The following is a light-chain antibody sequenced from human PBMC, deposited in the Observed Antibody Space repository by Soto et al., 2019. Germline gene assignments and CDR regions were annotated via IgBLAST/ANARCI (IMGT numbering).Light chain of an antibody. J-gene: IGLJ2*01. CDR2: EVS. V-gene: IGLV2-8*01. CDR3: STYVGSKII. CDR1: SSDVGANDY. Sequence: QSALTQPPSASGSPGQSVTISCTGTSSDVGANDYVSWYQQHPGKAPKIMIYEVSKRPSGVPDRFSGSKSGNTASLTVSGLQAEVEADYYCSTYVGSKIIFGGGTQLTVL.